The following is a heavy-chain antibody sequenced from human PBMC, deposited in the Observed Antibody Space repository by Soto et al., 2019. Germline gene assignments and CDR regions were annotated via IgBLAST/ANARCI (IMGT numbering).Heavy chain of an antibody. CDR1: GYTFTITRFP. D-gene: IGHD1-7*01. J-gene: IGHJ4*02. V-gene: IGHV1-3*01. CDR2: INVGNDNT. Sequence: QVQLVQSGAEVKKPGASVKVSCKASGYTFTITRFPMHWVRQAPGQRLEWMGLINVGNDNTKYSQKFQGRVTITRDPSALTAYMELSGLRSEDTAVYYCALGYNWNYYFDYWGQGTLVTVSS. CDR3: ALGYNWNYYFDY.